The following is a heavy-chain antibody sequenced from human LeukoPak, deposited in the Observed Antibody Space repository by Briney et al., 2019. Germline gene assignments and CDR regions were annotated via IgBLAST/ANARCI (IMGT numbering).Heavy chain of an antibody. D-gene: IGHD4-17*01. CDR2: INPTNGDT. CDR3: ARSNPTVTTINWFDP. CDR1: GFTFTAYY. Sequence: ASVKVSCKASGFTFTAYYMHWVRQAPGQGLQWMGWINPTNGDTKYAQKFQGRVSMTTDTSISTAYMELSRLRSDDTAVYYCARSNPTVTTINWFDPWGQGTLVTVSS. V-gene: IGHV1-2*02. J-gene: IGHJ5*02.